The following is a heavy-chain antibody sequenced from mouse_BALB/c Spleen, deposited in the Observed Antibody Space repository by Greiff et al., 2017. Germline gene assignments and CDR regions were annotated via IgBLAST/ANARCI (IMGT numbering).Heavy chain of an antibody. V-gene: IGHV5-17*02. J-gene: IGHJ4*01. CDR3: ARSNYSPGYYYAMDY. CDR2: ISSGSSTI. CDR1: GFTFSSFG. Sequence: EVQLVESGGGLVQPGGSRKLSCAASGFTFSSFGMHWVRQAPEKGLEWVAYISSGSSTIYYADTVKGRFTISRDNPKNTLFLQMTSLRSEDTAMYYCARSNYSPGYYYAMDYWGQGTSVTVSS. D-gene: IGHD2-12*01.